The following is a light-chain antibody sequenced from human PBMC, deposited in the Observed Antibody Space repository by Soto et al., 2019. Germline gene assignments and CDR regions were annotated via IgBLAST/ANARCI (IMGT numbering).Light chain of an antibody. V-gene: IGKV3-15*01. J-gene: IGKJ1*01. CDR3: QQRSNWPRT. Sequence: EIVMTQSPATLSVSPGERVTLSCRASQSVSTTLAWYQQKPGQAPRLLIFGASTRATDVPARFSGSGSGTDFTLTISSLEPEDFAVYYCQQRSNWPRTFGQGTKVDIK. CDR2: GAS. CDR1: QSVSTT.